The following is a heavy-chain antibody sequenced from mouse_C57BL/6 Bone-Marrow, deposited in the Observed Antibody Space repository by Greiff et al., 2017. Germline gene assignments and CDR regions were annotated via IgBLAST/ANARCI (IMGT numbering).Heavy chain of an antibody. D-gene: IGHD2-4*01. V-gene: IGHV1-85*01. J-gene: IGHJ3*01. CDR2: IYPRDGST. CDR3: AMGDYDTWFAY. CDR1: GYTFTSYD. Sequence: VQLQESGPELVKPGASVKLSCKASGYTFTSYDINWVKQRPGQGLEWIGWIYPRDGSTKYNEKFKGKATLTVATSSSTAYMALHSLTSEDSAVYFCAMGDYDTWFAYWGQGTLVTVSA.